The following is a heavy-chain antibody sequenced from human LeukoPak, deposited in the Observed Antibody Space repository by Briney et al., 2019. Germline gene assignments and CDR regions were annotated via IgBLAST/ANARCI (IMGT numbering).Heavy chain of an antibody. CDR3: AKVGYSSSWTVFDY. CDR1: GFTFSSYG. J-gene: IGHJ4*02. CDR2: ISGSGGST. D-gene: IGHD6-13*01. V-gene: IGHV3-23*01. Sequence: GGSLRLSCAASGFTFSSYGMSWVRQAPGKGLEWASAISGSGGSTYYADSVKGRFTISRDNSKNTLYLQMNSLRAEDTAVYYCAKVGYSSSWTVFDYWGQGTLVTVSS.